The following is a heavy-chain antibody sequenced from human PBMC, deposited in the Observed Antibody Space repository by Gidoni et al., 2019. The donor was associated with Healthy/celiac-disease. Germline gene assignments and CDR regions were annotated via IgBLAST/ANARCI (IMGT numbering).Heavy chain of an antibody. J-gene: IGHJ4*02. CDR2: INHSGST. CDR1: GGSFSGYY. CDR3: ARGRYGGNSGGFDY. V-gene: IGHV4-34*01. Sequence: QVQLQQWGAGLLKPSETLSLTCAVYGGSFSGYYWSWIRQPPGKGLAWIGEINHSGSTNYNPSLKSRVTISVDTSKNQFSLKLSSVTAADTAVYYCARGRYGGNSGGFDYWGQGTLVTVSS. D-gene: IGHD4-17*01.